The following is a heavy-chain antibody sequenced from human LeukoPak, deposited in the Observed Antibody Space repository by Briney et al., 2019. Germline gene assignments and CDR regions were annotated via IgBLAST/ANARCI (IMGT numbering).Heavy chain of an antibody. V-gene: IGHV4-30-4*01. CDR3: ARITVIVAVIDY. J-gene: IGHJ4*02. Sequence: PSETLSLTCTVSGGSISSGDFYWSWIRQPPGKGLEWIGYIYYSGSTYYTPSLKSRVVISVDTSKNQFSLKLSSVTAADTAVYYCARITVIVAVIDYWGQGTLVTVSS. CDR2: IYYSGST. D-gene: IGHD3-22*01. CDR1: GGSISSGDFY.